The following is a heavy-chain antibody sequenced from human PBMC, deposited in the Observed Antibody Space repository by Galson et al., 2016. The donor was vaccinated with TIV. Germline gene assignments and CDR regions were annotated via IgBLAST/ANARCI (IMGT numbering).Heavy chain of an antibody. CDR3: ARDVGRAVAGRGLFDY. V-gene: IGHV3-7*01. CDR1: GFPFSSGW. J-gene: IGHJ4*02. CDR2: IKQDGSEK. D-gene: IGHD6-19*01. Sequence: SLRLSCAASGFPFSSGWMSWVRQAPGKGLEWVASIKQDGSEKYYVDSVKGRFTISRDNGQNSLYLQMNSLTAEDTAVYYCARDVGRAVAGRGLFDYWGQGTLVTVSS.